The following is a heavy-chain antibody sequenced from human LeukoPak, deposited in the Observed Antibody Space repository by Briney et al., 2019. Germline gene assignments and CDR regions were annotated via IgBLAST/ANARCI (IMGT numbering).Heavy chain of an antibody. D-gene: IGHD1-26*01. V-gene: IGHV4-4*02. Sequence: PSGTLSLTCAVSGGSISSSNWWSWVRQPPGKGLEWIGEIYHSGSTNYNPSLKSRVTISVDKSKNQFSLKLSSVTAADTAVYYCARGLPSIVGATRGDAFDIWGQGTMVTVSS. CDR1: GGSISSSNW. J-gene: IGHJ3*02. CDR2: IYHSGST. CDR3: ARGLPSIVGATRGDAFDI.